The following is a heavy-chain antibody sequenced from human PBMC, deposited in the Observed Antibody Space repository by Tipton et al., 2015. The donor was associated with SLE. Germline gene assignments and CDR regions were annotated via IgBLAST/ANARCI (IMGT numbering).Heavy chain of an antibody. J-gene: IGHJ1*01. V-gene: IGHV4-61*02. CDR1: GGSISSGSYY. CDR3: ARKRWSSPLYSEYLHL. D-gene: IGHD3-3*01. Sequence: TLSLTCTVSGGSISSGSYYWSWIRQPAGKGLEWIGRIYTSGSTNYNPSLKSRVTISVDTSKNQFSLKLSSVTAADTAVYYCARKRWSSPLYSEYLHLWGQGTPVTVSS. CDR2: IYTSGST.